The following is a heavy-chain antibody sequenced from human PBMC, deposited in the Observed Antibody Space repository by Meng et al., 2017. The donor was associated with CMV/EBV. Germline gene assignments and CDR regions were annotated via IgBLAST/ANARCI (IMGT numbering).Heavy chain of an antibody. CDR3: ARPKQLQWYFDY. V-gene: IGHV4-39*01. J-gene: IGHJ4*02. Sequence: TVAGGSISSSYYWGWIRQPPGKGLEWIGSIYYSGSTYYNPSLKSRVTISVDTSKNQFSLKLSSVTAADTAVYYCARPKQLQWYFDYWGQGTLVTVSS. CDR1: GGSISSSYY. CDR2: IYYSGST. D-gene: IGHD6-6*01.